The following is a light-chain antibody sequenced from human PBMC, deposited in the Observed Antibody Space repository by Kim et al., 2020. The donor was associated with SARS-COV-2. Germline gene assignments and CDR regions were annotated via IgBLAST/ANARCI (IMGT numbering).Light chain of an antibody. V-gene: IGKV3-15*01. Sequence: EIVMTQSPGTLSVSPGERATLSCRASQSVSSNLAWYQQKPGQAPRLLIYGASTRATGIPARFSGSGSGTEFTLTISSLQSEDLAVYYCQQYDNWPQWTFGQGTKVDIK. CDR2: GAS. J-gene: IGKJ1*01. CDR1: QSVSSN. CDR3: QQYDNWPQWT.